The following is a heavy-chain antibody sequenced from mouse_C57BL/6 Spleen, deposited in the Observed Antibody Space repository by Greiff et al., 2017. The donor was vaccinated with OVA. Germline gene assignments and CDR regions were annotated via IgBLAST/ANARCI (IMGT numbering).Heavy chain of an antibody. Sequence: QVQLKQPGTELVKPGASVKLSCKASGYTFTSYWMHWVKQRPGQGLEWIGNINPSNGGTNYNEKFKSKATLTVDKSSSTAYMQLSSLTSEDSAVYYCARWGYDDWYFDVWGTGTTVTVSS. J-gene: IGHJ1*03. D-gene: IGHD2-2*01. CDR1: GYTFTSYW. CDR2: INPSNGGT. CDR3: ARWGYDDWYFDV. V-gene: IGHV1-53*01.